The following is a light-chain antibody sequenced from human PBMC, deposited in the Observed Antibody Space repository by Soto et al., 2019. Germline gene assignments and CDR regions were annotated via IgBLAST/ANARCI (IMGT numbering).Light chain of an antibody. CDR3: QQYGSSPFT. V-gene: IGKV3-20*01. J-gene: IGKJ4*01. CDR1: QSVSSNY. Sequence: EIVLTQSPGTLSLSPGERATLSCRASQSVSSNYFAWYQKKPGQAPRLLIYGASSRATGIPDRFSGSGSGTDFTLTISRLEPEDFAVDYCQQYGSSPFTFGGGTKVEIK. CDR2: GAS.